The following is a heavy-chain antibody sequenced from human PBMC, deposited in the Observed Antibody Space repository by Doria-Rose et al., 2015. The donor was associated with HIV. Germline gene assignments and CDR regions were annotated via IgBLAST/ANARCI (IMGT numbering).Heavy chain of an antibody. CDR2: IWYDGTNK. V-gene: IGHV3-33*01. D-gene: IGHD4-17*01. Sequence: QVQLVQSGGGVVQPGRSLRLSCAASRFTFSNYGMHWVRQAPGKGLEWVALIWYDGTNKYYANSVKGRFTISRDNSKNMLYLQMNSLRAEDTAVYYCARDQSDYGGYVGYFDYWGQGTLVTVSS. CDR3: ARDQSDYGGYVGYFDY. J-gene: IGHJ4*02. CDR1: RFTFSNYG.